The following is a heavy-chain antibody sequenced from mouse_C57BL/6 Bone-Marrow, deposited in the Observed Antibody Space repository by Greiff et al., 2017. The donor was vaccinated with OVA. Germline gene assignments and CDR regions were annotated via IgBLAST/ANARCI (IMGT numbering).Heavy chain of an antibody. CDR1: GFNIKDDY. CDR2: IDPENGDT. Sequence: VQLQQSGAELVRPGASVKLSCTASGFNIKDDYMHWVKQRPEQGLEWIGWIDPENGDTEYASKFQGKATITADTSSNTAYLQLSSLTSEDTAVYYCTADDYVSFAYWGQGTLVTVSA. D-gene: IGHD2-4*01. V-gene: IGHV14-4*01. J-gene: IGHJ3*01. CDR3: TADDYVSFAY.